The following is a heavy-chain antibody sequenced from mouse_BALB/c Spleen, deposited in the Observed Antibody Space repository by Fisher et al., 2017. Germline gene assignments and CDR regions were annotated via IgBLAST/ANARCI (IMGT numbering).Heavy chain of an antibody. D-gene: IGHD3-1*01. V-gene: IGHV1-26*01. J-gene: IGHJ4*01. CDR3: ARRANAYAMDY. Sequence: KFKGKATLTVDKFSSTAYMELRSLTSEDSAVYYCARRANAYAMDYWGQGTSVTVSS.